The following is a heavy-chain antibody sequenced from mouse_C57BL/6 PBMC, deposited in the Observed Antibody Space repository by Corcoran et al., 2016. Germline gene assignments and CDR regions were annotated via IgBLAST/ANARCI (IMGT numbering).Heavy chain of an antibody. V-gene: IGHV1-26*01. J-gene: IGHJ3*01. CDR3: ANDFFAY. CDR2: INPNNGGT. D-gene: IGHD2-12*01. CDR1: RYTFTDYY. Sequence: EVQLQQSGPELVKPGASVKISCKASRYTFTDYYMNWVKQSHGKSLEWIGDINPNNGGTSYNQKFKGKATLTVDKSSSTAYMELRSLTSEDSAVYYCANDFFAYWGQGTLVTVSA.